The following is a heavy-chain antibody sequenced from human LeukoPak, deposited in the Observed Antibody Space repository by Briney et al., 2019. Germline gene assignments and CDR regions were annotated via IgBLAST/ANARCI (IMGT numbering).Heavy chain of an antibody. CDR1: GFTFATYA. CDR2: LSGSGIST. Sequence: SGGSLRLSCAASGFTFATYAMTWVRQAPGKGLEWVAALSGSGISTYYADSVKGRFTISGANSENTLHLQMDGLRAEDTAVYFCAKGRGTGTYYFDYWGRGILVTVSS. V-gene: IGHV3-23*01. D-gene: IGHD3/OR15-3a*01. J-gene: IGHJ4*02. CDR3: AKGRGTGTYYFDY.